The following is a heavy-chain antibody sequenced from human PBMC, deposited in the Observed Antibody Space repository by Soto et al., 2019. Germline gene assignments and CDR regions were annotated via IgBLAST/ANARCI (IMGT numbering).Heavy chain of an antibody. Sequence: QVQLVESGGGVVQPGRSLRLSCAASGFTFSSYAMHWVRQAPGKGLEWVAVISYDGSNKYYADSVKGRFTISRDNSKNTLYRPMNSLRAEDTAVYYCARDPLWGTAMVLWYFDLWGRGTLVTVSS. J-gene: IGHJ2*01. CDR3: ARDPLWGTAMVLWYFDL. D-gene: IGHD5-18*01. CDR2: ISYDGSNK. V-gene: IGHV3-30-3*01. CDR1: GFTFSSYA.